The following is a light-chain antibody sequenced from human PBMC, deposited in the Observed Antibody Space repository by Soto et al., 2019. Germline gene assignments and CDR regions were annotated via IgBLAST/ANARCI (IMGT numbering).Light chain of an antibody. V-gene: IGLV2-8*01. J-gene: IGLJ2*01. CDR1: RSDVGGYGY. CDR2: EVT. Sequence: QSVLTQPPSASGSPGQSVTISCTGTRSDVGGYGYVSWYQQHPGKAPKLMIYEVTKRPSGVPDRFSGSKSGNTASLTVSGLQADDEADYYCSSYAGSNTDVVFGGGTKVTVL. CDR3: SSYAGSNTDVV.